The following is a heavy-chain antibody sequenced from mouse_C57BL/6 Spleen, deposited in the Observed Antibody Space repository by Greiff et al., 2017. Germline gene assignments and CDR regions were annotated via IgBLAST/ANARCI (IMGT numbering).Heavy chain of an antibody. V-gene: IGHV1-69*01. Sequence: QVQLQQPGAELVMPGASVKLSCKASGYTFTSYWMHWVKQRPGQGLEWIGEIDPSDSYTNYNQKFKGKSTLTVDKSSSTAYMQLSSLTSEDSAVYYCARRCVISYYAMDYWGQGTSVTVSS. CDR1: GYTFTSYW. CDR3: ARRCVISYYAMDY. J-gene: IGHJ4*01. CDR2: IDPSDSYT.